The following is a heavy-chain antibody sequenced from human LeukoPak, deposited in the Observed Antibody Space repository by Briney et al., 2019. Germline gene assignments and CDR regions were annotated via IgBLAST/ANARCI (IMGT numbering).Heavy chain of an antibody. CDR1: GGSFSGYY. CDR3: ARVTGRVPGLKFGNWFDP. D-gene: IGHD3-16*01. CDR2: INHSGST. Sequence: ASETLSLTCAVYGGSFSGYYWSWIRQPPGKGLEWIGEINHSGSTNYNPSLKSRVTISVDTSKNQFSLKLSSVTAADTAVYYCARVTGRVPGLKFGNWFDPWGQGTLVTVSS. V-gene: IGHV4-34*01. J-gene: IGHJ5*02.